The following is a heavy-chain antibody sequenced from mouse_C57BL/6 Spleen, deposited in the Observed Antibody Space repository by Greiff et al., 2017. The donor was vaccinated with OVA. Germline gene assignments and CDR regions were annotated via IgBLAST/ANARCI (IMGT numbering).Heavy chain of an antibody. J-gene: IGHJ1*03. CDR2: ISSGSSTI. Sequence: EVKLVESGGGLVKPGGSLKLSCAASGFTFSDYGMHWVRQAPEKGLEWVAYISSGSSTIYYADTVKGRFTISRDNAKNTLFLQMTSLRSEDTAMYYGARDYGSSYGYFDVWGTGTTVTVSS. D-gene: IGHD1-1*01. V-gene: IGHV5-17*01. CDR1: GFTFSDYG. CDR3: ARDYGSSYGYFDV.